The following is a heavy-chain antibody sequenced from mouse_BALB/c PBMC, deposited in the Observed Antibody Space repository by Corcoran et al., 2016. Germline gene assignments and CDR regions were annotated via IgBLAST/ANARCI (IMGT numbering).Heavy chain of an antibody. V-gene: IGHV1S136*01. Sequence: EVQLQQSGPELVKPGASVKMSCKASGYTFTSYVMHWVKQKPGQGLEWIGYINPYNDGTKYNEKFKGKATLTSDKSSSTAYMELSSLTSADSAVDYCARWLLRGIFSYWGQGTLVTVSA. CDR1: GYTFTSYV. CDR3: ARWLLRGIFSY. J-gene: IGHJ3*01. CDR2: INPYNDGT. D-gene: IGHD2-3*01.